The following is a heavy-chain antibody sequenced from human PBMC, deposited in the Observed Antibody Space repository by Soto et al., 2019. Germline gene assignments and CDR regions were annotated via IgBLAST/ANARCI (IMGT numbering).Heavy chain of an antibody. Sequence: SETLSLTCAVSGGSIGSGGYSWTWIRHPPGKGLEWIGYIYDSGTTYYNPSLKSRLTISVDRSKNQFSLNLSSVTAADTAVYYCAREYSSPYSRYFEYWGKGNLVIVSP. CDR1: GGSIGSGGYS. CDR3: AREYSSPYSRYFEY. V-gene: IGHV4-30-2*01. D-gene: IGHD4-4*01. CDR2: IYDSGTT. J-gene: IGHJ4*02.